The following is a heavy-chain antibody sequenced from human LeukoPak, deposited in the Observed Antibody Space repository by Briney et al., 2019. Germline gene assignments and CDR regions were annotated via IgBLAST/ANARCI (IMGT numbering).Heavy chain of an antibody. Sequence: GGSLRLSCAASGFTFSSYAMSWVRQAPGKGLEWVSAISGSGGSTYYADSVKGRFTISRDNSKNTLYLQMNSLRAEDTAVYYCAKDLSWESPVVVVEEYAFDIWGQGTMVTVSS. CDR1: GFTFSSYA. CDR3: AKDLSWESPVVVVEEYAFDI. CDR2: ISGSGGST. D-gene: IGHD2-15*01. J-gene: IGHJ3*02. V-gene: IGHV3-23*01.